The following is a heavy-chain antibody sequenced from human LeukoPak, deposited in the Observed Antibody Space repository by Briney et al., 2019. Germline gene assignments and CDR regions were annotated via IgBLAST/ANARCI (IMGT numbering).Heavy chain of an antibody. D-gene: IGHD1-1*01. V-gene: IGHV1-2*02. CDR3: ARDPSFNESGI. J-gene: IGHJ3*02. Sequence: GASVKVSCKASGYTFTGYYIHWIRQAPGQGLEWMGWINPNSAGTYYAHNFQGRVTMTRDMSISTAYMELSWLRSDDTAVYYCARDPSFNESGIWGQGTMVTVSS. CDR2: INPNSAGT. CDR1: GYTFTGYY.